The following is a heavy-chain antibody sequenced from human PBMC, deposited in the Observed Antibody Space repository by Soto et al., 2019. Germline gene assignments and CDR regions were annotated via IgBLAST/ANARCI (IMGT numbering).Heavy chain of an antibody. CDR2: ISYDGSNK. Sequence: QVQLVESGGGVVQPGRSLRLSCAASGFTFSSYGMHWVRQAPGKGLEWVAVISYDGSNKYYADSVKGRFTISRDNSKNTLYLQMNSLRAEDTAVYYCAKDFGGWFGELYYGMDVWGQGTTVTVSS. D-gene: IGHD3-10*01. CDR1: GFTFSSYG. V-gene: IGHV3-30*18. J-gene: IGHJ6*02. CDR3: AKDFGGWFGELYYGMDV.